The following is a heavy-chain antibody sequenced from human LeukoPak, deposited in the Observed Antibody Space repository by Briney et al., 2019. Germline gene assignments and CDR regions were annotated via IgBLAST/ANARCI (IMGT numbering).Heavy chain of an antibody. V-gene: IGHV3-30*04. CDR3: ARDWAVVVVAAPDY. CDR1: GFAFSSYA. D-gene: IGHD2-15*01. J-gene: IGHJ4*02. Sequence: GRSLRLSCAASGFAFSSYAMHWVRQAPGKGLEWVAVISYDGSNKYYADSVKGRFTISRDNSKNTLYLQMNSLRAEDTAVYYCARDWAVVVVAAPDYWGQGTLVTVSS. CDR2: ISYDGSNK.